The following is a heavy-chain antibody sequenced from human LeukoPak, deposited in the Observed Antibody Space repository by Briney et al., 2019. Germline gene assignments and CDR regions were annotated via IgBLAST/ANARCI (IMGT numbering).Heavy chain of an antibody. CDR3: AKAARKRITMIVVVITPDYFDY. CDR1: GFTFSSYA. J-gene: IGHJ4*02. CDR2: ISGSGGST. V-gene: IGHV3-23*01. D-gene: IGHD3-22*01. Sequence: GGSLRLSCAASGFTFSSYAMSWVRQAPGKGLEWVSAISGSGGSTYNADSVKGRFTISRDNSKNTLYLQMNSLRAEDTAVYYCAKAARKRITMIVVVITPDYFDYWGQGTLVTVSS.